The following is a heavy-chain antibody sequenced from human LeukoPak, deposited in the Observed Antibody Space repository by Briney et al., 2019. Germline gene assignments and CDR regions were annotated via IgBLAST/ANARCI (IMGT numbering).Heavy chain of an antibody. V-gene: IGHV3-33*08. CDR3: ARDSSGPHSYDS. D-gene: IGHD6-19*01. CDR1: GFTFSSYG. J-gene: IGHJ4*02. Sequence: PGGSLRLSCAASGFTFSSYGMHWVRQAPGKGLEWVAFIWYDGSNKYYADSVKGRFTISRDDSKNTLYLQMNSLRAEDTAVYYCARDSSGPHSYDSWGQGTLVTVSS. CDR2: IWYDGSNK.